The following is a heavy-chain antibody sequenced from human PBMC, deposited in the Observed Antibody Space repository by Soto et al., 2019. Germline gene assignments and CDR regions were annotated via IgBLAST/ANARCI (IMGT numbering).Heavy chain of an antibody. CDR3: AKDLTRQLAYWLDP. CDR2: INAHSGGT. CDR1: GFAFTGYY. J-gene: IGHJ5*02. V-gene: IGHV1-2*02. Sequence: ASVKVSCKASGFAFTGYYIHWLPQAPGQGLEWMGWINAHSGGTEYAQKFQGRVTLTRDTSTATAYLTLTSLTSDDTALYYCAKDLTRQLAYWLDPWGQGTQVTVSS. D-gene: IGHD6-6*01.